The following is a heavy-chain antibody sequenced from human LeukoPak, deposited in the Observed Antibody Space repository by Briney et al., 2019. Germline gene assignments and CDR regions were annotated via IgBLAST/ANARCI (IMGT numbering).Heavy chain of an antibody. D-gene: IGHD6-19*01. CDR1: GGSISSGGYY. Sequence: SQTLSLTCTVSGGSISSGGYYWSWIRQHPGKGLEWIGYIYYSGSTYYNPSLKSRVTISVDTSKNQFSLKLSSVTAADTAVYYCARARIAVAGTVRYFDLWGRGTLVTVSS. J-gene: IGHJ2*01. CDR2: IYYSGST. CDR3: ARARIAVAGTVRYFDL. V-gene: IGHV4-31*03.